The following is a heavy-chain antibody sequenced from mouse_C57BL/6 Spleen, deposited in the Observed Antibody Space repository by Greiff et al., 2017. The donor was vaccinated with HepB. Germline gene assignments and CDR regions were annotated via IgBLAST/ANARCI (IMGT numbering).Heavy chain of an antibody. V-gene: IGHV1-82*01. CDR3: ARWYYGRGYLDY. CDR2: IYPGDGDT. D-gene: IGHD1-1*01. CDR1: GYAFSSSW. Sequence: VQLQQSGPELVKPGASVKISCKASGYAFSSSWMNWVKQRPGKGLEWIGRIYPGDGDTNYNGKFKGKATLTAAKSSSTAYMQLSSLTSEDSAVYFCARWYYGRGYLDYWGQGTTLTVSS. J-gene: IGHJ2*01.